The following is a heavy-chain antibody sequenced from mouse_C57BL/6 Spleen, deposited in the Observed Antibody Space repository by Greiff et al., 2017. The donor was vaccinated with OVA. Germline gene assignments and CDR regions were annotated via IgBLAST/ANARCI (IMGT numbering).Heavy chain of an antibody. V-gene: IGHV5-17*01. CDR2: ISSGSSTI. Sequence: EVKLMESGGGLVKPGGSLKLSCAASGFTFSDYGMHWVRQAPEKGLEWVAYISSGSSTIYYADTVKGRFTISRDNAKNTLFLQMTSLRSEDTAMYYCARGGLPYYYAMDYWGQGTSVTVSS. J-gene: IGHJ4*01. CDR1: GFTFSDYG. D-gene: IGHD2-4*01. CDR3: ARGGLPYYYAMDY.